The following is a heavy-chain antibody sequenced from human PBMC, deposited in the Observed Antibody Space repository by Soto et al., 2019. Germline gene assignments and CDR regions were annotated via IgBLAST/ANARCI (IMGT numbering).Heavy chain of an antibody. J-gene: IGHJ6*02. V-gene: IGHV1-18*01. CDR1: GYTFISYE. CDR3: ARWTTNYGMDV. Sequence: QVQLVQSGAEVKKPGASVKVSCKASGYTFISYEITWVRQAPGQGPEWMGWISAYNGKTNYAQKLQGRVTMTKDTSTRTSYMELRSLRSDDTAVYYCARWTTNYGMDVWGQGTTVTVSS. CDR2: ISAYNGKT.